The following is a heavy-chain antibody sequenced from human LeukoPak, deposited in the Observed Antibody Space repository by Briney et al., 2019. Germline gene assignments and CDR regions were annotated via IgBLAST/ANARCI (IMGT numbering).Heavy chain of an antibody. CDR2: IKEDGSEK. CDR1: GFTFSSYW. Sequence: GGSLRLSCAASGFTFSSYWMTWVRQAPGKGLEWVANIKEDGSEKHYADSVEGRFTISRDNAKNSLYLQMNSLRVEDTAVYYCARDRHQLLPFDYWGQGTLVTVSS. J-gene: IGHJ4*02. D-gene: IGHD2-2*01. CDR3: ARDRHQLLPFDY. V-gene: IGHV3-7*01.